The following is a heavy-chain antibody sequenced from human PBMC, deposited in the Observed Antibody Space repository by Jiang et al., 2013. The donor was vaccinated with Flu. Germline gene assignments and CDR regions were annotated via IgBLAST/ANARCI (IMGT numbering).Heavy chain of an antibody. CDR3: PREKDFGPADY. J-gene: IGHJ4*02. CDR2: TYYRSKWYN. Sequence: SQTLSLTCAISGDSVSSNGAAWSWIRQSPSRGLEWLGRTYYRSKWYNDYAVSMKSRITINADTSKNQFSLHLTSVTPEDTAVYYCPREKDFGPADYWGQGTLVTVSS. V-gene: IGHV6-1*01. D-gene: IGHD2/OR15-2a*01. CDR1: GDSVSSNGAA.